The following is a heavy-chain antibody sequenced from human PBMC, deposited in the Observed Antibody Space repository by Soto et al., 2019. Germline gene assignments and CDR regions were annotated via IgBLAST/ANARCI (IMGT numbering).Heavy chain of an antibody. D-gene: IGHD6-13*01. CDR3: ARRRYSSSWYHDY. J-gene: IGHJ4*02. CDR2: IIPILGIA. V-gene: IGHV1-69*02. Sequence: QVQLVQSGAEVKKPGSSVKVSCKASGGTFSSYTISWVRQAPGQGLEWMGRIIPILGIANYAQKFQGRVTITAHKSTSTAYMELSSLRSEDTAVYYGARRRYSSSWYHDYWGQGTLVTVSS. CDR1: GGTFSSYT.